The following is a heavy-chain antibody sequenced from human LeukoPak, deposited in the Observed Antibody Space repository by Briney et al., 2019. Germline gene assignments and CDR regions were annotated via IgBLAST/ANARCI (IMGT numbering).Heavy chain of an antibody. CDR3: ARFSSTEGAFDS. D-gene: IGHD2-2*01. CDR2: IDHSGST. Sequence: SETLSLTCAVSGYSISSGYYWGWIRQAPGKGREWIGCIDHSGSTYYDPSLKTRVTISVETSKNQSSLKLSSVTAADTAVYYCARFSSTEGAFDSWGQGTTVTASS. V-gene: IGHV4-38-2*01. J-gene: IGHJ3*02. CDR1: GYSISSGYY.